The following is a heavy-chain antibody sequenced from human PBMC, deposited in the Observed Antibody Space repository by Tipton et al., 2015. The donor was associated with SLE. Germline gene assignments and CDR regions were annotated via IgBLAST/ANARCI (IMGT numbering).Heavy chain of an antibody. CDR3: ARDSRTYYDFWSGYSFED. CDR2: IYTSGST. CDR1: GGSISSGSYY. V-gene: IGHV4-61*09. D-gene: IGHD3-3*01. Sequence: TLSLTCTVSGGSISSGSYYWSWIRQPAGKGLEWIGYIYTSGSTNYNPSLKSRVTISVDTSKNQFSLKLSSVTAADTAVYYCARDSRTYYDFWSGYSFEDWGQGTLVTVSS. J-gene: IGHJ4*02.